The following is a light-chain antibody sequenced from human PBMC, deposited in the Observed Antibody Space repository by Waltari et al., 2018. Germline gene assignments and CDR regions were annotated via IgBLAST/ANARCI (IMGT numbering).Light chain of an antibody. V-gene: IGLV3-9*01. CDR3: QVWDSSTVV. Sequence: SYELTQPLSVSVALGQTAKIPCGGNNIVSKNVHWYQQKPGQAPVLVIYRDSTWPSGIPERFSGSNSGNTATLTISGAQAGDEADYFCQVWDSSTVVFGGGTKLTVL. CDR1: NIVSKN. CDR2: RDS. J-gene: IGLJ3*02.